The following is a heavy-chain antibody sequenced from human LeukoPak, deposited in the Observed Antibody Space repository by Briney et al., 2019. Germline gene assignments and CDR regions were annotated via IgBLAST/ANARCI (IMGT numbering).Heavy chain of an antibody. J-gene: IGHJ4*02. D-gene: IGHD2-2*01. CDR2: ISYDGSNK. Sequence: GGSLRLSCAASGFTFSSYGMHWVRQAPGKGLEWVAVISYDGSNKYYADSVKGRFTISRDNSKNTLYLQMNSLSAEDTAVYYCAKVMPLYQLQWGLYDYWGQGTLVTVSS. V-gene: IGHV3-30*18. CDR1: GFTFSSYG. CDR3: AKVMPLYQLQWGLYDY.